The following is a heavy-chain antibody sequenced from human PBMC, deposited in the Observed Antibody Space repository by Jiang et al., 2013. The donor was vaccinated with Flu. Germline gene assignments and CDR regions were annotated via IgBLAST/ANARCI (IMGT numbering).Heavy chain of an antibody. D-gene: IGHD3-22*01. CDR2: IVAGSGNT. J-gene: IGHJ3*02. CDR3: AASIVVASPGAFDI. V-gene: IGHV1-58*01. CDR1: GFTFRGSA. Sequence: SGAEVKKPGTSVKVSCKASGFTFRGSAVQWVRQARGQRLEWIGWIVAGSGNTNYAQKFQERVTITRDMSTSTAYMEMSSLRSEDTAVYYCAASIVVASPGAFDIWGQGTMVTVSS.